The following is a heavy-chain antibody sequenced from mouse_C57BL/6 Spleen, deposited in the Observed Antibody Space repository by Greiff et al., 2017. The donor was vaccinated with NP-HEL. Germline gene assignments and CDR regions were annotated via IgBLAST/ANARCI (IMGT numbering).Heavy chain of an antibody. CDR3: ARGMAGSSYVDY. V-gene: IGHV1-81*01. D-gene: IGHD1-1*01. Sequence: VHLVESGAELARPGASVKLSCKASGYTFTSYGISWVKQRTGQGLEWIGEIYPRSGNTYYNEKFKGKATLTADKSSSTAYMELRSLTSEDSAVYFCARGMAGSSYVDYWGQGTTLTVSS. CDR2: IYPRSGNT. J-gene: IGHJ2*01. CDR1: GYTFTSYG.